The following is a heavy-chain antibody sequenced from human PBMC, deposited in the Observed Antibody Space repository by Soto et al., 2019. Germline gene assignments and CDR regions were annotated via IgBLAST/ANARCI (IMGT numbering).Heavy chain of an antibody. J-gene: IGHJ4*02. Sequence: VQLVESGGGVVQPGRSLRLSCAASGFTFSSYGMHWVRQAPGKGLEWVAVISYDGSNKYYADSVKGRFTISRDNSKNTLYLQMNSLRAEDTAVYYCAKDGIAAAGTFDYWGQGTLVTVSS. V-gene: IGHV3-30*18. CDR2: ISYDGSNK. D-gene: IGHD6-13*01. CDR3: AKDGIAAAGTFDY. CDR1: GFTFSSYG.